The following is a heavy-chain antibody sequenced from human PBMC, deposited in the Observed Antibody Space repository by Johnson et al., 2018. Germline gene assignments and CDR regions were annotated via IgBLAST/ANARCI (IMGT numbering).Heavy chain of an antibody. CDR1: GFIFSSYW. D-gene: IGHD6-19*01. CDR3: ARERHVPVAGAYNYPYMDV. Sequence: VQLVQSGGGLVQPGGSLRLSCAASGFIFSSYWMTWVRQAPGKGLEWVANIKQDGSERDYVDSVKGRFTISRYNAKNSLYLQRNSLRAEDTAVYYCARERHVPVAGAYNYPYMDVWGKGTTGTVSS. CDR2: IKQDGSER. J-gene: IGHJ6*03. V-gene: IGHV3-7*01.